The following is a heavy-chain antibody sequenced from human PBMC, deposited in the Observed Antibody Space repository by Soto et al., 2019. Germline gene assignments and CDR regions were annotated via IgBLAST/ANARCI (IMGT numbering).Heavy chain of an antibody. D-gene: IGHD4-17*01. CDR1: GFTFSSYG. Sequence: GGSLRLSCAASGFTFSSYGMHWVRQAPGKGLEWVAVIWYDGSNKYYADSVKGRFTISRDNSKNTLYLQMNSLRAEDTAVYYCARFSGDYYFDYWGQGTLVTVSS. J-gene: IGHJ4*02. V-gene: IGHV3-33*01. CDR3: ARFSGDYYFDY. CDR2: IWYDGSNK.